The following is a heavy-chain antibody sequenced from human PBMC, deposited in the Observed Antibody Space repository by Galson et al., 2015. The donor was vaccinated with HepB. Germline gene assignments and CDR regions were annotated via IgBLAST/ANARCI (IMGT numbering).Heavy chain of an antibody. V-gene: IGHV4-34*01. J-gene: IGHJ6*02. CDR1: GGSFSGYY. CDR3: ARGRGGWYDNIYYYYGMDV. CDR2: INHSGST. D-gene: IGHD6-19*01. Sequence: ETLSLTCAVYGGSFSGYYWSWIRQPPGKGLEWIGEINHSGSTNYNPSLKSRVTISVDTSKNQFSLRLSSVTAADTAVYYCARGRGGWYDNIYYYYGMDVWGQGTTVTVSS.